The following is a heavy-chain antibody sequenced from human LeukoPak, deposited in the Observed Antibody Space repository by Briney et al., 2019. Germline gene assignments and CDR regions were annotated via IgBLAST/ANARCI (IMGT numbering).Heavy chain of an antibody. V-gene: IGHV3-7*01. CDR3: ARVRGIRGLPGILIGRFSDYYYMDV. D-gene: IGHD3-9*01. J-gene: IGHJ6*03. Sequence: GGSLRLSCAASGFTFSSYWMSWVRQAPGKGLEWLANIKQDGSEKYYVDSVKGRCTISRDNAKNSLYLQMNSLRAEDTAVYYCARVRGIRGLPGILIGRFSDYYYMDVWGKGTTVTISS. CDR2: IKQDGSEK. CDR1: GFTFSSYW.